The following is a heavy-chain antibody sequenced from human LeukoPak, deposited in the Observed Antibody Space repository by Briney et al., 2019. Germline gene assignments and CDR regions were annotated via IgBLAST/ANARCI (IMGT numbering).Heavy chain of an antibody. CDR3: ARVRDGVDAFDI. D-gene: IGHD4-17*01. J-gene: IGHJ3*02. V-gene: IGHV4-30-4*01. Sequence: SETLSLTCTVSGGSISSGDYYWSWIRQPPGKGLEWIGYIYYSGSTYYNPSLKSRVTTSVDTSKNQFSLKLSSVTAADTAVYYCARVRDGVDAFDIWGQGTMVTVSS. CDR2: IYYSGST. CDR1: GGSISSGDYY.